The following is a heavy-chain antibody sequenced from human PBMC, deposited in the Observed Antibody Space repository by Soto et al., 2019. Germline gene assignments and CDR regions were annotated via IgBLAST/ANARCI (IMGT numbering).Heavy chain of an antibody. D-gene: IGHD2-2*01. CDR2: IYPGDSDT. CDR3: ARPLGYCSSTICSPIDY. V-gene: IGHV5-51*01. J-gene: IGHJ4*02. Sequence: PGESLKISCKGSGYSFTSYCIGWVRQMPGKGLVWMGIIYPGDSDTRYSPSLQGQVTISAEKSISTAYLQWSSLKASDTAMYYCARPLGYCSSTICSPIDYWGQGTLVTVSS. CDR1: GYSFTSYC.